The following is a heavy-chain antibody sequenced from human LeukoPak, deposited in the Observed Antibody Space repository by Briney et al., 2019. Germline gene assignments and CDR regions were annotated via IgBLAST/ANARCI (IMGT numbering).Heavy chain of an antibody. Sequence: QPGGSLRLSCAASGFTFSGSAMHWVRQASGKGLEWVGRIRSKANSYATAYAASVKGRFTIFRDDSKNTAYLQMNSLKTEDTAVYYCTRHVPNNGYANFDYWGQGTLVTVSS. CDR1: GFTFSGSA. J-gene: IGHJ4*02. CDR3: TRHVPNNGYANFDY. D-gene: IGHD5-12*01. CDR2: IRSKANSYAT. V-gene: IGHV3-73*01.